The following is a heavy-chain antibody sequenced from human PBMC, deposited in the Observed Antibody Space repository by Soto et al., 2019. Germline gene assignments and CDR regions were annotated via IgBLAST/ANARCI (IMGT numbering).Heavy chain of an antibody. CDR1: GGCISSYY. J-gene: IGHJ4*02. V-gene: IGHV4-59*01. D-gene: IGHD3-16*01. CDR2: ISDSGST. Sequence: SETLSLTGTVSGGCISSYYWNWIRQPPGKRLEWIGYISDSGSTKYNPSLMSRVSISADMSKNQVFQKVKSGAAAETAIYYCARARLGALTTWDYLDYAGQGTLVTVSS. CDR3: ARARLGALTTWDYLDY.